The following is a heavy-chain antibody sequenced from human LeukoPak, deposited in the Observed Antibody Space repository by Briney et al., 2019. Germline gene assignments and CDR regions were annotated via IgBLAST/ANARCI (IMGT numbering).Heavy chain of an antibody. CDR2: IWYDGSNK. CDR1: GFTFSSYG. V-gene: IGHV3-33*01. CDR3: ASLAATDYFDY. Sequence: GGSLRLSCAASGFTFSSYGMHWVRQAPGKGLEWVAVIWYDGSNKYYADSVKGRFTISRGNSKNTLYLQMNSLRAEDTAVYYCASLAATDYFDYWGQGTLVTVSS. D-gene: IGHD2-15*01. J-gene: IGHJ4*02.